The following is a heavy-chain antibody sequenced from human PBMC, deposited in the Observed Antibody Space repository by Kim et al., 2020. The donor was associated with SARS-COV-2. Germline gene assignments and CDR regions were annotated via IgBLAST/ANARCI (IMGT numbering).Heavy chain of an antibody. Sequence: GGSLRLSCAASGFTFSRYNMNWVRQAPGKRLEWVSSISTGGTYMYYADSVQGRFTISRDDAKNSLYLQMDSLRAEDTAVYYCVRTPSYYDIFTGFDYFD. J-gene: IGHJ4*01. CDR1: GFTFSRYN. V-gene: IGHV3-21*01. CDR3: VRTPSYYDIFTGFDYFD. CDR2: ISTGGTYM. D-gene: IGHD3-9*01.